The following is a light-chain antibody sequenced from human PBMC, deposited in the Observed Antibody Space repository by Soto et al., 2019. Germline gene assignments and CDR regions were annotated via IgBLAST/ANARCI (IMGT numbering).Light chain of an antibody. CDR1: QSVSSN. CDR3: QQYHNWPPWT. V-gene: IGKV3-15*01. Sequence: EIVMTQSPATLSVSPGERATLSCRASQSVSSNLAWYQQKPGQSPRLLIYGASTRATGIPARFSGSGSGTELTLTISSLQSEDFAVYYCQQYHNWPPWTFGQGTKVEI. J-gene: IGKJ1*01. CDR2: GAS.